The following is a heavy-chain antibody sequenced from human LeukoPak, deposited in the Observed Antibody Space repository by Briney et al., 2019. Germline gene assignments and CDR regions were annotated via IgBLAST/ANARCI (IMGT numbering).Heavy chain of an antibody. CDR1: GYSFTSYW. J-gene: IGHJ6*03. CDR2: IYPGDSDT. D-gene: IGHD3-3*01. V-gene: IGHV5-51*01. Sequence: GGSLRLSCKGSGYSFTSYWIGWVRQMPGKGLEWMGIIYPGDSDTRYSPSFQGQVTISADKSISTAYLQWSSLKASDTAVYYCARLTLGTYYDFWSGPMDVWGKGTTVTVSS. CDR3: ARLTLGTYYDFWSGPMDV.